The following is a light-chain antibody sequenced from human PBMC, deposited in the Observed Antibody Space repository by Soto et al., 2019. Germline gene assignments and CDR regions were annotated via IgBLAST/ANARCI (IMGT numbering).Light chain of an antibody. Sequence: EIVLTQSPGTLSLSPGERATLSCRASLIVTSNYLVWYQQKPGQAPRLLIYGASSRATGIPDRFSGSGSGTDFTLTISSLEPEDFAVYYCQERTGWPPWTFGQGTKVDIK. V-gene: IGKV3D-20*02. CDR1: LIVTSNY. CDR2: GAS. J-gene: IGKJ1*01. CDR3: QERTGWPPWT.